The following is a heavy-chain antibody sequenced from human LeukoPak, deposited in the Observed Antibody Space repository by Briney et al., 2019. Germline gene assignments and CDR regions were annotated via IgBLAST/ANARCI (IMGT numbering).Heavy chain of an antibody. CDR1: GGTFSSYA. V-gene: IGHV1-69*04. J-gene: IGHJ4*02. Sequence: SVMVTCKASGGTFSSYAISWVRQAPGQGLEWMGRIIPILGIANYAQKFQGRVTITADKSTSTAYMELSSLRSEDTAVYYCARERVYWKGYYFDYWGQGTLVTVSS. CDR3: ARERVYWKGYYFDY. CDR2: IIPILGIA. D-gene: IGHD1-26*01.